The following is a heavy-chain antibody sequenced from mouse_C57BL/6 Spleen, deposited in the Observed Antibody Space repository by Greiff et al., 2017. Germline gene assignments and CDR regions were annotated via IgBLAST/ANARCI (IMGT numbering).Heavy chain of an antibody. CDR3: ASSPSYAMDY. CDR1: GYSFTGYY. J-gene: IGHJ4*01. D-gene: IGHD6-1*01. CDR2: INPSTGGT. Sequence: VQLQQSGPELVKPGASVKISCKASGYSFTGYYMNWVKQSPEKSLEWIGEINPSTGGTTYNQKFKAKATLTVDKSSSTAYMQLKSLTSEDSAVYYCASSPSYAMDYWGQGTSVTVSS. V-gene: IGHV1-42*01.